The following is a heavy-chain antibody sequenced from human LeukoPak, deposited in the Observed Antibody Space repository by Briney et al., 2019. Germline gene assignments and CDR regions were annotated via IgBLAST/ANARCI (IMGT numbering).Heavy chain of an antibody. V-gene: IGHV3-21*01. CDR2: ISSSSSYI. Sequence: PGGSLRLSCAASGFTFSSYSMNWVRQAPGKGLEWVSSISSSSSYIYYADSVKGRFTISRDNAKNSLYLQMNSLGAEDTAVYYCARGRHLSGSGYPFDYWGQGILVTVSS. CDR1: GFTFSSYS. CDR3: ARGRHLSGSGYPFDY. J-gene: IGHJ4*02. D-gene: IGHD3-22*01.